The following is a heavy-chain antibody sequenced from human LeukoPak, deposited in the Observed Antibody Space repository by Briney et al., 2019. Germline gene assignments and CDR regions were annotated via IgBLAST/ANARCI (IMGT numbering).Heavy chain of an antibody. CDR1: GYTFTGYY. D-gene: IGHD3-3*01. CDR2: INPNSGGT. J-gene: IGHJ4*02. V-gene: IGHV1-2*02. CDR3: AGDRRFLEWLLSY. Sequence: ASVKVSCKASGYTFTGYYMHWVRQAPGQGLEWMGWINPNSGGTNYAQKLQGRVTMTRDTCISTAYMELSRLRSDDTAVYYCAGDRRFLEWLLSYWGQGTLVTVSS.